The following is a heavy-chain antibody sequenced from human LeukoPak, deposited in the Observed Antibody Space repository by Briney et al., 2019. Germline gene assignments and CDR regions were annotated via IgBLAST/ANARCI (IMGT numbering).Heavy chain of an antibody. CDR2: IKQDGSEK. Sequence: PGGSLRLSCAASGFTLSNYWLSWVRQAPGKGLEWVANIKQDGSEKYYGDSVKGRFTISRDNAKSSLYLQMNSLRAEDTAAYYCARDPRGFTFVGMDVWGKGTTVTVSS. D-gene: IGHD3-16*01. CDR3: ARDPRGFTFVGMDV. V-gene: IGHV3-7*01. CDR1: GFTLSNYW. J-gene: IGHJ6*04.